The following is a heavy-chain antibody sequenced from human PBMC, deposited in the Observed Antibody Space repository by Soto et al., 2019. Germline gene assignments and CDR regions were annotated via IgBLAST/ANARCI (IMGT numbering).Heavy chain of an antibody. CDR1: GYIFTDYY. Sequence: QVQLVQSRAEVKKPGASVKVSCKTSGYIFTDYYVHWVRQAPGQGLEWMGRISPRNGDTHYAQKFQGRVTMTRDTSTSSVYMEMKTLRSGDTAIFFCARNKLTSGIDYFDSWGQGTLVTVSS. J-gene: IGHJ4*02. D-gene: IGHD5-12*01. V-gene: IGHV1-2*06. CDR2: ISPRNGDT. CDR3: ARNKLTSGIDYFDS.